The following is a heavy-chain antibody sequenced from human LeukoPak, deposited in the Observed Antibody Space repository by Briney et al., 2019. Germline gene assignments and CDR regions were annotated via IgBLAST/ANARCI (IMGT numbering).Heavy chain of an antibody. Sequence: SETLSLTCTVSGGSISSYYWSWLRQPAGKGLEWIGRIYTSGSTNYNPSLKSRVTMSVDTSKNQFSLKLSSVTAADTAVYYCARDMARGSAGYYYFDYWGQGTLVTVSS. CDR2: IYTSGST. D-gene: IGHD3-10*01. CDR3: ARDMARGSAGYYYFDY. J-gene: IGHJ4*02. CDR1: GGSISSYY. V-gene: IGHV4-4*07.